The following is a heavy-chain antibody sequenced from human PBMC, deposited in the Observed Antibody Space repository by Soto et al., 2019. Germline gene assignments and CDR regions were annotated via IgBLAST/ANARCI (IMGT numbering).Heavy chain of an antibody. J-gene: IGHJ4*02. D-gene: IGHD5-12*01. V-gene: IGHV3-74*01. CDR1: GFTFSSYW. CDR3: LRGNSGYGNFDY. Sequence: GGSLRLSCAASGFTFSSYWMHWVRQAPGKGLVWVSRIKGDGSETNYADSVKGRFTISRDNAKNTLYLQLNSLRAEDTAVYYCLRGNSGYGNFDYWGQGTRVTVS. CDR2: IKGDGSET.